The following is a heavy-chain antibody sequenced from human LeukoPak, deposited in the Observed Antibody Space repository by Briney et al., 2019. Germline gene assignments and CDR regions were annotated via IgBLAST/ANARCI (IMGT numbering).Heavy chain of an antibody. CDR1: GFTFSGHAMH. CDR3: ARHYGP. D-gene: IGHD3-10*01. J-gene: IGHJ5*02. V-gene: IGHV4-39*01. CDR2: IYDSGST. Sequence: PGGSLRLSCAASGFTFSGHAMHWVRQAPGKGLEWIGSIYDSGSTYYNPSLKSRVTISVDTSKNQFSLKLNSVTAADTAVYYCARHYGPWGQGTLVTVSS.